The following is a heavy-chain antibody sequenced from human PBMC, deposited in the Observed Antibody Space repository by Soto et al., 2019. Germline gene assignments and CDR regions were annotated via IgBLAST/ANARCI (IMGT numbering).Heavy chain of an antibody. D-gene: IGHD4-4*01. CDR3: ARYRTYSNSYIEY. J-gene: IGHJ4*02. CDR2: LSTGGGTT. V-gene: IGHV3-23*01. CDR1: GFTFNSHA. Sequence: EVQLLESGGGLVQPGGSLRLSCAASGFTFNSHAMSWVRQAPGKGLEWVAGLSTGGGTTYYADSVKGRFTISGDSSKNTLGLKMNSLRAEDTAIYYCARYRTYSNSYIEYWGQGTMVTVSS.